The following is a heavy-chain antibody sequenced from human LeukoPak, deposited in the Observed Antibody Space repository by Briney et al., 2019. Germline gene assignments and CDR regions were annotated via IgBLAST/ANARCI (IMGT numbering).Heavy chain of an antibody. CDR3: AREYSSGWYYFDY. CDR1: GGSISSSSYY. D-gene: IGHD6-19*01. V-gene: IGHV4-39*07. Sequence: SEALSLTCTVSGGSISSSSYYWGWIRQPPGKGLEWIGSIYYIGSTYYNPSLKSRVTVSVDTSKNQFSLKLSSVTAADTAVYYCAREYSSGWYYFDYWGQGTLVTVSS. J-gene: IGHJ4*02. CDR2: IYYIGST.